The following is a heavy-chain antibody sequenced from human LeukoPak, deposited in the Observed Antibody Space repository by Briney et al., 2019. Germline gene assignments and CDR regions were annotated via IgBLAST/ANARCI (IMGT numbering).Heavy chain of an antibody. J-gene: IGHJ4*02. CDR3: ARDHSIYFYGSGSFADY. V-gene: IGHV1-18*01. CDR1: GYRXTNYG. Sequence: ASVKVSCKASGYRXTNYGISWVRQAPGQGLEWMGWTSTYNGNTNYPENLQGRVTLTTDTSTSTVYMELRSLRSDDTAVYYCARDHSIYFYGSGSFADYWGQGNLVTVSS. CDR2: TSTYNGNT. D-gene: IGHD3-10*01.